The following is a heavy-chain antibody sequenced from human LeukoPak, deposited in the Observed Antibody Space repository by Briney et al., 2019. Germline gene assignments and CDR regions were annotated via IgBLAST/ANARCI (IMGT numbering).Heavy chain of an antibody. CDR3: AKDKPYSSWPGPDAFDI. CDR2: INTDGSST. CDR1: GFTFSSYW. Sequence: GGSLRLSCAASGFTFSSYWMHWVRQAPGKGLVWVSRINTDGSSTSYADSVEGRFTISRDNAKNTLYLQMNSLRAEDTAVYYCAKDKPYSSWPGPDAFDIWGQGTMVTVSS. J-gene: IGHJ3*02. V-gene: IGHV3-74*01. D-gene: IGHD6-6*01.